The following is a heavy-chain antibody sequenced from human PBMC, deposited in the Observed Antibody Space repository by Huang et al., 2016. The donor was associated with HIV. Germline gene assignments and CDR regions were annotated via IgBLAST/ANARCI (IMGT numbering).Heavy chain of an antibody. CDR3: ARLTSGWYQDY. D-gene: IGHD6-19*01. Sequence: QVQLVQSGPEVKKPGASVKFSCQTSGYIFSNYDINWVRQAPGQGLQWMGRLNPNSGKTAYGQNFQGRVTLTRSTSTGAAYMVLNSLTSQDTAVYYCARLTSGWYQDYWGQGTLVTVSS. V-gene: IGHV1-8*01. CDR1: GYIFSNYD. CDR2: LNPNSGKT. J-gene: IGHJ4*02.